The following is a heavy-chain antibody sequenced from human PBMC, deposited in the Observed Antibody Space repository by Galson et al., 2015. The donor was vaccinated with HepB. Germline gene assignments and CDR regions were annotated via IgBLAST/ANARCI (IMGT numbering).Heavy chain of an antibody. J-gene: IGHJ4*02. CDR1: EFTFSTYW. CDR3: ARDRYCRGGTCYSDY. CDR2: INEGGSEK. Sequence: SLRLSCAASEFTFSTYWMSWVRQAPGKGLEWVANINEGGSEKYYVDSVKGRFTISRDNAKNSLDLEMNSLRADDTAVYYCARDRYCRGGTCYSDYWGQGTLVTVSS. V-gene: IGHV3-7*01. D-gene: IGHD2-15*01.